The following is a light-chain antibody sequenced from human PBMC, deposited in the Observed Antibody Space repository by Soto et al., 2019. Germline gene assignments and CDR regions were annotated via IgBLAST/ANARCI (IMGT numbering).Light chain of an antibody. CDR1: QIVSSTY. V-gene: IGKV3-20*01. CDR3: QQYDVTHPNT. CDR2: GAS. J-gene: IGKJ4*01. Sequence: EIGLTQSPGTLSLSPGERATLSCGASQIVSSTYLAWFQQKAGQAPRLLIYGASTRATGIPDRFSGSGSGTDFTLTISGLETEDFALYYCQQYDVTHPNTFGGGTKVDIK.